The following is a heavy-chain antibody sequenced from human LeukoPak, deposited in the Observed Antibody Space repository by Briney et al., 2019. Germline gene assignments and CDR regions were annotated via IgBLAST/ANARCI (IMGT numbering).Heavy chain of an antibody. CDR1: GFTFSSHG. CDR3: ARDFRDGHDY. CDR2: IWNDGSNK. V-gene: IGHV3-33*08. D-gene: IGHD5-24*01. J-gene: IGHJ4*02. Sequence: GRSLRLSCAASGFTFSSHGMHWVRQAPGKGLEWVAVIWNDGSNKYYADSVKGRSSTSRDNSKNMLYLQMNSLRAEDTAIYYCARDFRDGHDYWGQGTLVSVSS.